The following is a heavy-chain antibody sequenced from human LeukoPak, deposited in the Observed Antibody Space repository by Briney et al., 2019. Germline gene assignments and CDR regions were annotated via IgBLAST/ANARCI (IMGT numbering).Heavy chain of an antibody. CDR3: ARRSQGSWFDP. CDR1: GYTFTGYY. Sequence: ASVKVSCKASGYTFTGYYMHWVRQAPGQGLEWMGWINPNSGGTIYAQKFQGRVTMTRDTSISTAYMELSRLRSDDTAVYYCARRSQGSWFDPWGQGTLVTVSS. V-gene: IGHV1-2*02. J-gene: IGHJ5*02. D-gene: IGHD3-10*01. CDR2: INPNSGGT.